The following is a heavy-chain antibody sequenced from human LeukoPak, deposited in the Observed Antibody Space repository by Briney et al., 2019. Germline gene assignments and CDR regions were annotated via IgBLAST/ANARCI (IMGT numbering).Heavy chain of an antibody. CDR2: INPTSGAT. Sequence: ASVKVSCKASGYTFTDYHLHWVRQAPGQGLEWMGWINPTSGATNYPPRFQGRVTMTRDTSISTAYMDLTRLTSDDTAVYYCARDQRSSYTYYSEDWGQGTLVTVSS. V-gene: IGHV1-2*02. J-gene: IGHJ4*02. D-gene: IGHD3-16*01. CDR3: ARDQRSSYTYYSED. CDR1: GYTFTDYH.